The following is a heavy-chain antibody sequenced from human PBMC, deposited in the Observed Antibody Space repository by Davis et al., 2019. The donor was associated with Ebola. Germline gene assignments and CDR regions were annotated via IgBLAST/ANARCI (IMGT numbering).Heavy chain of an antibody. D-gene: IGHD3-16*02. CDR1: GVSSSGHY. V-gene: IGHV4-34*01. J-gene: IGHJ6*02. CDR3: ARTRYTYGMDV. Sequence: GVSSSGHYWSWISQSPGKRMEWIGEINHRGSTNYNPSLKSRVTISVDTSKNQFSLKLSSVNAADTAVYYCARTRYTYGMDVWGQGTTVTVSS. CDR2: INHRGST.